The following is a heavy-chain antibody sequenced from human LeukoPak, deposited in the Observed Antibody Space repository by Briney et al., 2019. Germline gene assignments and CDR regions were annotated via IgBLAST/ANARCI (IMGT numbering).Heavy chain of an antibody. CDR1: GFTFSSYW. CDR3: ARENYDFWSGSGYYYYMDV. D-gene: IGHD3-3*01. CDR2: IKQDGSEK. J-gene: IGHJ6*03. Sequence: PGGSLRLSCAASGFTFSSYWMSWVRQAPGKGLEWVANIKQDGSEKYYVDSVKGRFTISRDNAKNSLYLQMNSLRAEDTAVYYCARENYDFWSGSGYYYYMDVWGKGTTVTVSS. V-gene: IGHV3-7*01.